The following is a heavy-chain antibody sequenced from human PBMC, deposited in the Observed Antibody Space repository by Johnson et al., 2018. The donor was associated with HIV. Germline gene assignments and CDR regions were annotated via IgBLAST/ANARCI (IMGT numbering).Heavy chain of an antibody. CDR1: GFTFSNAW. Sequence: VQLVESGGGLVKPGGSLRLSCAASGFTFSNAWMSWVRQAPGKGLELVANIKEDGNDEYYVDSLRGRFTIYRDNAKNSMYLQMDNLRIEDTAVYYCARDGVYSSPHDAFDIWGQGTMVTVSS. CDR3: ARDGVYSSPHDAFDI. D-gene: IGHD6-19*01. V-gene: IGHV3-7*05. J-gene: IGHJ3*02. CDR2: IKEDGNDE.